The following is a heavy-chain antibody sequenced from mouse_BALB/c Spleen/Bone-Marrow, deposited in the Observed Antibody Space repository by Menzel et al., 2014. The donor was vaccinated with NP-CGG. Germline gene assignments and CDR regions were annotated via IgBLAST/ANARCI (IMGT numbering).Heavy chain of an antibody. D-gene: IGHD2-14*01. CDR3: IRGNYRYSWFAY. CDR2: IHPGSGNT. Sequence: QVQLKESGAELVRPGASVKLSCKALGYTFTDYEMHWVKQTPVNGLEWIGAIHPGSGNTAYNQKFKGKATLTADKFSSTAYMELSSLTSEDSAVYYCIRGNYRYSWFAYWGQGTLVTVSA. V-gene: IGHV1-15*01. J-gene: IGHJ3*01. CDR1: GYTFTDYE.